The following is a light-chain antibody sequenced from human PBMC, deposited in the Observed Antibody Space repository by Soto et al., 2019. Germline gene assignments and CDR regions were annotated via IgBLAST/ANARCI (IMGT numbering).Light chain of an antibody. CDR2: GGS. CDR3: QQYADSPPT. Sequence: ESVLTQSPGTLSLSPGETAILSCRASQSVSSSYLAWYQQKPGQAPRLLIYGGSSRATGIPDRFSGGGSGTDFTLTISRLEAEDFAVYLCQQYADSPPTFGPGTKVDIK. J-gene: IGKJ3*01. CDR1: QSVSSSY. V-gene: IGKV3-20*01.